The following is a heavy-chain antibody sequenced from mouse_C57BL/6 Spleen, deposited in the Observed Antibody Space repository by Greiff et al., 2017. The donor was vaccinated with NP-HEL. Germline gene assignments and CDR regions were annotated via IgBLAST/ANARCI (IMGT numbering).Heavy chain of an antibody. Sequence: EVKLMESGGGLVKPGGSLKLSCAASGFTFSDYGMHWVRQAPEKGLEWVAYISSGSSTIYYVDTVKGRFTISRDNAKNTLFLQMTSLRSEDTAMYYCARRGGIYYGNLYYAMDYWGQGTSVTVSS. J-gene: IGHJ4*01. D-gene: IGHD2-1*01. CDR2: ISSGSSTI. CDR1: GFTFSDYG. CDR3: ARRGGIYYGNLYYAMDY. V-gene: IGHV5-17*01.